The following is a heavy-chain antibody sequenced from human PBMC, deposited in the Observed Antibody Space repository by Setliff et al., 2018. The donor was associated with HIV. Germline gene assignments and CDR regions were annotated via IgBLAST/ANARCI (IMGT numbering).Heavy chain of an antibody. Sequence: SVKVSCKASGNTFSSHYMHWVRQAPGKGLEWMGLINPSGDITSYAEKFQGRVTMTRDTSTSTVYMELRSLRSEDTAIYYCASKGGSGNYPDSDAFDIWGQGTLVTVSS. D-gene: IGHD3-10*01. CDR1: GNTFSSHY. V-gene: IGHV1-46*01. CDR3: ASKGGSGNYPDSDAFDI. CDR2: INPSGDIT. J-gene: IGHJ3*02.